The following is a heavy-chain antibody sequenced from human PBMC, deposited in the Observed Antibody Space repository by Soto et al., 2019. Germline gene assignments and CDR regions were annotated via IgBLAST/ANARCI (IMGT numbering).Heavy chain of an antibody. J-gene: IGHJ5*02. D-gene: IGHD2-2*01. CDR3: VRVRGIQLLGWFDP. Sequence: QVQLQESGPGLVKPSHTLSLTCTVSGGSISSGGYYWSWIRQHPGKGLVWIGNIYHRGTTYYNPSLKRRVTMSVDTSKSPFSLKLTSVTAADTAVYYCVRVRGIQLLGWFDPWGQGTLVTVSS. CDR2: IYHRGTT. CDR1: GGSISSGGYY. V-gene: IGHV4-31*03.